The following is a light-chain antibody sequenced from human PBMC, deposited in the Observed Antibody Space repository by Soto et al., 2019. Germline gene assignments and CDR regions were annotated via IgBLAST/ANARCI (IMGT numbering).Light chain of an antibody. Sequence: QSVLTQPASVSGSPGQSNTISCTGTSSHAATYDYVSWYQHHPGKAPNLLIYEVSNRPSGVSNRFSGSKSGNTASLTISGLQAEGEADYYCGSYTSSTLGVFGTGTKVTVL. V-gene: IGLV2-14*01. J-gene: IGLJ1*01. CDR3: GSYTSSTLGV. CDR1: SSHAATYDY. CDR2: EVS.